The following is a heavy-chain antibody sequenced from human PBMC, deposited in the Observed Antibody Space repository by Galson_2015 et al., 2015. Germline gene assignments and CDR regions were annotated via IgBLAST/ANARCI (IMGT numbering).Heavy chain of an antibody. J-gene: IGHJ4*02. D-gene: IGHD1-26*01. V-gene: IGHV3-74*01. CDR3: ARDPLWDRTVCFDY. Sequence: SLRLSCAASGFTFSSDWMHWVRQAPGKGLVWVSRINSDGTDKTYADSVKGRFTISRDNAKNTLYLQMNSLRAEDTAVYYCARDPLWDRTVCFDYWGQGTLVPVSS. CDR1: GFTFSSDW. CDR2: INSDGTDK.